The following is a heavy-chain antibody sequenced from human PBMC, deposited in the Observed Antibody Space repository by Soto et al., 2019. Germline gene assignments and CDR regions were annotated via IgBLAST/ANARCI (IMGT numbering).Heavy chain of an antibody. V-gene: IGHV4-59*01. J-gene: IGHJ6*02. CDR1: GGSFSGYY. CDR3: ARDLWGYCGTDCYPLDV. D-gene: IGHD2-21*02. CDR2: MYNTGST. Sequence: SETLSLTCAVYGGSFSGYYWTWIRQPPGKGLEWIGYMYNTGSTVYNPSIKSRDTISVDTSKNQFSMKMNSVTAADTAVYYCARDLWGYCGTDCYPLDVWGQGTTVT.